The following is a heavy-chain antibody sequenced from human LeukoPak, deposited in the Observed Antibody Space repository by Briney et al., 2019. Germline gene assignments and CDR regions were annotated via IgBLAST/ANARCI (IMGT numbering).Heavy chain of an antibody. CDR3: AKGRRDGYNYPYFDY. CDR1: GFTFSSYA. Sequence: GGSLRLSCAASGFTFSSYAMSWVRQAPGKGLEWVSAISGSGGSTYYADSVKGRFTISRDNSKNTLYLQMNSLRAEDTAVYYCAKGRRDGYNYPYFDYWGQGTLVTVPS. V-gene: IGHV3-23*01. CDR2: ISGSGGST. D-gene: IGHD5-24*01. J-gene: IGHJ4*02.